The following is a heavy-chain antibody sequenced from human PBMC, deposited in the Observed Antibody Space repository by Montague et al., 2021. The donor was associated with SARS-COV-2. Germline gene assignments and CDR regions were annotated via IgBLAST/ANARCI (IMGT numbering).Heavy chain of an antibody. Sequence: SETLSLTCTVSGGSISTYYWSWIRQPAGKGLEWIGRIYSSGSTNYNPSLKSRISMSVDTSKNQFSLKLSSVTAADTAICYCARDYSHCSGGSCVFDYWGQGTLVTVSS. D-gene: IGHD2-15*01. V-gene: IGHV4-4*07. CDR2: IYSSGST. J-gene: IGHJ4*02. CDR1: GGSISTYY. CDR3: ARDYSHCSGGSCVFDY.